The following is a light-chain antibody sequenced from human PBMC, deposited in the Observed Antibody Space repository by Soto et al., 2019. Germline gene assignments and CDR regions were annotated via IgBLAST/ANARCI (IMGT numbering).Light chain of an antibody. CDR1: SSNIGAGYD. Sequence: QSVLTQPPSVSGAPGQRVTISCTGSSSNIGAGYDVHWYQQLPGTAPKLLIYGNSNRPSGVPDRFSGSKSGTSASLAITGLRAEDDADYHCQAYDSSLSGGVFGGGTKLT. CDR2: GNS. CDR3: QAYDSSLSGGV. J-gene: IGLJ3*02. V-gene: IGLV1-40*01.